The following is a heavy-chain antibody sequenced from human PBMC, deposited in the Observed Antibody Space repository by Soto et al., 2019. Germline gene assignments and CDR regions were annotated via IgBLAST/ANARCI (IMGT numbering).Heavy chain of an antibody. J-gene: IGHJ4*02. D-gene: IGHD2-21*02. V-gene: IGHV3-21*01. CDR2: ISSSSSYI. Sequence: GGSLRLSCAASGFPFSSYSMNWVRQAPGKGLEWVSSISSSSSYIYYADSVKGRFTISSDNAKNSLYLQMNSLRAEDTAVYYCARGDSYGAILDYWGQGTLVTVSS. CDR3: ARGDSYGAILDY. CDR1: GFPFSSYS.